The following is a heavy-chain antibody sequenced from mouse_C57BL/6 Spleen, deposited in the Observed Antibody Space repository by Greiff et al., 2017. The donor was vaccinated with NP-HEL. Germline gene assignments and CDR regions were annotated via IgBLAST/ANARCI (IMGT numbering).Heavy chain of an antibody. Sequence: VQGVESGAELVRPGTSVKVSCKASGYAFTNYLIEWVKQRPGQGLEWIGVINPGSGGTNYNEKFKGKATLTADKSSSTAYMQLSSLTSEDSAVYFCARGYYGSSYDYAMDYWGQGTSVTVSS. CDR2: INPGSGGT. V-gene: IGHV1-54*01. CDR3: ARGYYGSSYDYAMDY. CDR1: GYAFTNYL. D-gene: IGHD1-1*01. J-gene: IGHJ4*01.